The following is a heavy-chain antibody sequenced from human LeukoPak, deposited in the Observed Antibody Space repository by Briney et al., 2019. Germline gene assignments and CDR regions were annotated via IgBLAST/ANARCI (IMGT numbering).Heavy chain of an antibody. CDR3: ARGKPSITMVRGDIFDY. CDR2: INPNSGGT. D-gene: IGHD3-10*01. CDR1: GYTFTGYY. J-gene: IGHJ4*02. Sequence: ASVKVSCKASGYTFTGYYMHWVRQAPGQGLEWMGWINPNSGGTNYAQKFQGRVTMTRDTSISTAYMELSRLRSDDTAVYYCARGKPSITMVRGDIFDYWGQGTLVTVSS. V-gene: IGHV1-2*02.